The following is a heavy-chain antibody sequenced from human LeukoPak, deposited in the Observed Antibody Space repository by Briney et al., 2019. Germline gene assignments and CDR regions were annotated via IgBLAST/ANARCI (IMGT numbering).Heavy chain of an antibody. D-gene: IGHD1-26*01. J-gene: IGHJ6*02. Sequence: SETLSLTCTVPGGSISSYYWSWIRQPAEKGLEWIGRIYTSGSTNYNPSLKSRVTMSVDTAKNQFSLRLSSVTAAETAVYYCAREGGEPLRRGMDVWGQGTTVTVSS. CDR2: IYTSGST. V-gene: IGHV4-4*07. CDR1: GGSISSYY. CDR3: AREGGEPLRRGMDV.